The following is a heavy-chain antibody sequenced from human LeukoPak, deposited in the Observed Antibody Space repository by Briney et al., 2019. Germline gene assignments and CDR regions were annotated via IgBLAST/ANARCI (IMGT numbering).Heavy chain of an antibody. J-gene: IGHJ5*02. D-gene: IGHD3-10*01. CDR2: ISAYNGNT. CDR1: GYTFTSYG. CDR3: ATGKGTPVLGP. Sequence: ASVKVSCKASGYTFTSYGISWVRQAPGQGLEWMGWISAYNGNTNYAQKLQGRVTMTTDTSTSTAYMELSSLRSEDTAVYYCATGKGTPVLGPWGQETLVSVYS. V-gene: IGHV1-18*01.